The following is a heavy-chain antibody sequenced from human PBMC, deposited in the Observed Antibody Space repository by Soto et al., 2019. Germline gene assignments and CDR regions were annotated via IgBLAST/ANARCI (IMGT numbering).Heavy chain of an antibody. CDR2: INHSGST. J-gene: IGHJ4*02. V-gene: IGHV4-34*01. CDR1: GGSFIGFY. CDR3: ARVDDY. Sequence: SETLSLTCAVYGGSFIGFYWSWIRQPPGKGLEWIGEINHSGSTKYNPSLKSRVTISVDRSKNQFSLKLSSMSAADTAIYYCARVDDYWSQGTLVTVSS.